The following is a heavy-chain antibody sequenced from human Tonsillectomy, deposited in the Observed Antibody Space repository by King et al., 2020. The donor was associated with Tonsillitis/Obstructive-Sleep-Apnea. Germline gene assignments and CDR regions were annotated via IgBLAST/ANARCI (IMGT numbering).Heavy chain of an antibody. Sequence: VPLVESGGGLFQPGVSLPLSCSAAGFTFSFSALPFVLPASFPVLSFFCLLLLPANRSSPASAASVPGRVPISRAASKTTASLQMNSLKTEDTAVYYCTTHNIVVVPAAARGGSVVYDYWGQGTLVT. CDR2: LLLPANRSSP. CDR1: GFTFSFSA. V-gene: IGHV3-73*02. CDR3: TTHNIVVVPAAARGGSVVYDY. D-gene: IGHD2-2*01. J-gene: IGHJ4*02.